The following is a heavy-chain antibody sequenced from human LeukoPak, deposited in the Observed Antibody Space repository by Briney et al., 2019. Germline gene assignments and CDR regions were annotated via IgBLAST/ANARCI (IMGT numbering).Heavy chain of an antibody. CDR2: MNPNSGNT. CDR3: ARGLPIVGAPDADY. CDR1: GYTFTSYD. Sequence: ASVKVSCKASGYTFTSYDINWVRQATGQGLEWMGWMNPNSGNTGYAQKFQGRATMTRNTSISTAYMELSSLRSEDTAVYYCARGLPIVGAPDADYWGQGTLVTVSS. V-gene: IGHV1-8*01. D-gene: IGHD1-26*01. J-gene: IGHJ4*02.